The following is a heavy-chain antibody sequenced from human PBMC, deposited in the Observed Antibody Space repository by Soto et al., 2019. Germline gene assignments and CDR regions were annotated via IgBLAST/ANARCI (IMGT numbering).Heavy chain of an antibody. CDR2: IYWHDDN. CDR1: GFSLSTTGVG. V-gene: IGHV2-5*01. D-gene: IGHD1-26*01. J-gene: IGHJ5*02. Sequence: QITLKESGPTLVKPTQTLTLTCTFSGFSLSTTGVGVGWIRQPPGKALEWLALIYWHDDNRYSPSLKSRLTITKDPSKTQVVLTVSNMDPVDTATYYCAHRQGSIVVNGDNWFDPWGQGTLVTVSS. CDR3: AHRQGSIVVNGDNWFDP.